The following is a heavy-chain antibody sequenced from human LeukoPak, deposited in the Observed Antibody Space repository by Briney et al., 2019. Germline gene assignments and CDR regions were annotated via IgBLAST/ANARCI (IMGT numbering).Heavy chain of an antibody. J-gene: IGHJ4*02. Sequence: SVKVSCKASGGTFSSSAISWVRQAPRQGLEWMGGIIPIFGTANYAQKFQGRVTITTDESTSTAYMELSSLRSDDTAVYYCATRPPYCSSTSCYQYDYWGQGTLVTVSS. CDR2: IIPIFGTA. V-gene: IGHV1-69*05. D-gene: IGHD2-2*01. CDR3: ATRPPYCSSTSCYQYDY. CDR1: GGTFSSSA.